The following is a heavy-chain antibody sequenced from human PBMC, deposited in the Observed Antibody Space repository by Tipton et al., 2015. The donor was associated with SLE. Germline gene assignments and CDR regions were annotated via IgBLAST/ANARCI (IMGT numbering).Heavy chain of an antibody. V-gene: IGHV7-4-1*02. CDR1: GGTFSSYV. Sequence: QLVQSGAEVKKPGSSVKVSCKASGGTFSSYVINWVRQAPGQGLEWMGWIDTNTGNPTYVQGFTGRFVFSLDTSVTTTYLQISSLKADDTAVYYCARAYRILYPFHAFDIWGQGTMVTVSS. J-gene: IGHJ3*02. CDR2: IDTNTGNP. CDR3: ARAYRILYPFHAFDI. D-gene: IGHD2-21*01.